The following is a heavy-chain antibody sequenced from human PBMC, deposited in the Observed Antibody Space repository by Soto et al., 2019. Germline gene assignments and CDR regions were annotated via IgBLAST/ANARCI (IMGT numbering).Heavy chain of an antibody. V-gene: IGHV4-59*01. J-gene: IGHJ4*02. D-gene: IGHD3-16*01. CDR1: GGSISSYY. CDR2: IYYSGST. Sequence: QVQLQESGPGLVKPSETLSLTCTVSGGSISSYYWSWIRQPPGKGLEWIGYIYYSGSTNYNPSLKGRVTISVDTSKNQFSLKLSSVTAADTAVYYCARATEGSSWAFHADYWGQGTLVTVSS. CDR3: ARATEGSSWAFHADY.